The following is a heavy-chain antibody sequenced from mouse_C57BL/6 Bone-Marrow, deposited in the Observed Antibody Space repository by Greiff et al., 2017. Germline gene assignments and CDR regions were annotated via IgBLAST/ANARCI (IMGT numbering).Heavy chain of an antibody. CDR3: AIYYGSSAFAY. V-gene: IGHV5-4*01. CDR1: GFTFSSYA. D-gene: IGHD1-1*01. Sequence: VQLKESGGGLVKPGGSLKLSCAASGFTFSSYAMSWVRQTPGKRLEWVATISDGGSYTYYPDNVKGRFTISRDNAKNNLYLQMSHLKSEDTAMYYCAIYYGSSAFAYWGQGTLVTVSA. CDR2: ISDGGSYT. J-gene: IGHJ3*01.